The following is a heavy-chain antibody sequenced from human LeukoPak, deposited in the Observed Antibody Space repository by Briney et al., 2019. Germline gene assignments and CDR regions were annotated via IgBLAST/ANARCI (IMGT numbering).Heavy chain of an antibody. CDR3: ARDFNGYSGSYYLLGFDFDY. CDR2: VSAYNGNT. CDR1: GYTFTSYG. V-gene: IGHV1-18*01. Sequence: ASVKVSCKASGYTFTSYGISWVRQAPGQGLEWMGWVSAYNGNTNYAQKLQGRVTMTTDTSTSTAYMELRSLRSDDTAVYYCARDFNGYSGSYYLLGFDFDYWGQGTLVTVSS. D-gene: IGHD1-26*01. J-gene: IGHJ4*02.